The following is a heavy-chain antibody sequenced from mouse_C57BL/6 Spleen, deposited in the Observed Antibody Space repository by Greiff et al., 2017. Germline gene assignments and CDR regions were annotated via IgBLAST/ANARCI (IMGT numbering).Heavy chain of an antibody. CDR2: FYPGSGSI. J-gene: IGHJ2*01. CDR1: GYTFTEYT. V-gene: IGHV1-62-2*01. CDR3: ARHDDDYYGSGYDY. D-gene: IGHD1-1*01. Sequence: VKLLESGAELVKPGASVKLSCKASGYTFTEYTIHWVKQRSGQGLEWIGWFYPGSGSIKYNEKFKDKATLTADKSSSTAYMELSRLTSEDSAVXFWARHDDDYYGSGYDYWGQGTTLTVSS.